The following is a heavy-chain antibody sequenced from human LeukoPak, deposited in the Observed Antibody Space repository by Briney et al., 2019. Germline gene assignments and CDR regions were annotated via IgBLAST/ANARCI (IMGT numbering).Heavy chain of an antibody. V-gene: IGHV1-8*03. Sequence: ASVTVSCKASGYTFTTYDINWVRQATGQGLEWMGWMNPNSGYTGYAQKFQGRVTITRDTSISTAYMELSSLRSEDTAAYYCARVAGSIDYWGQGTLVTVSS. CDR3: ARVAGSIDY. D-gene: IGHD6-19*01. CDR2: MNPNSGYT. CDR1: GYTFTTYD. J-gene: IGHJ4*02.